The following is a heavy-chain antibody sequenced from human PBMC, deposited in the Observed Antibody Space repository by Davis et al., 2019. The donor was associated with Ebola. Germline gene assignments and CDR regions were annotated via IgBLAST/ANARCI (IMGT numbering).Heavy chain of an antibody. V-gene: IGHV3-23*01. CDR1: GFTFSSYA. CDR3: AKEAYCGGDCYVQAYYYYGMDV. Sequence: GESLKISCAASGFTFSSYAMSWVRQAPGKGLEWVSAISGSGGSTYYADSVKGRFTISRDNSKNTLYLQLNSLRAEDTAVYYCAKEAYCGGDCYVQAYYYYGMDVWGQGTTVTVSS. J-gene: IGHJ6*02. D-gene: IGHD2-21*02. CDR2: ISGSGGST.